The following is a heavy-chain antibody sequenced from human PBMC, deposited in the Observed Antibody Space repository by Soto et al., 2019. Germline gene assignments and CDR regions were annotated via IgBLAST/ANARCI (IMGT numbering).Heavy chain of an antibody. CDR2: IYYSGST. Sequence: QLQLQESGPGLVKPSETLSLTCTVSGGSISSSSYYWGWIRQPPGKGLEWIGSIYYSGSTYYNPSLKSRVTISVDTSKNQFSLKLSSVTAADTAVYYCARHTVAYSSSWSINTEYFQHWGQGTLVTVSS. CDR3: ARHTVAYSSSWSINTEYFQH. V-gene: IGHV4-39*01. D-gene: IGHD6-13*01. CDR1: GGSISSSSYY. J-gene: IGHJ1*01.